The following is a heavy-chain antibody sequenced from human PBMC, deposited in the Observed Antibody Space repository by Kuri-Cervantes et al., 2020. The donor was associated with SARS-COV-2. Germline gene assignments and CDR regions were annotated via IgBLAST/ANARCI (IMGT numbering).Heavy chain of an antibody. J-gene: IGHJ4*02. V-gene: IGHV3-30*04. Sequence: GGSLRLSCAASGFTFSSYAMSWVRQTPGKGLEWVALMSHDGSSIYYADSVKGRFTISRDNSKNTLYLEMSSLRVEDAAVYYCARDWALHPDFRGQGTLVTVSS. D-gene: IGHD3-16*01. CDR3: ARDWALHPDF. CDR2: MSHDGSSI. CDR1: GFTFSSYA.